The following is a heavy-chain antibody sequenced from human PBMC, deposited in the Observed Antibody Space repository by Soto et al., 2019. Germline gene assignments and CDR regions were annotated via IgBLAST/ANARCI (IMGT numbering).Heavy chain of an antibody. D-gene: IGHD4-4*01. CDR2: IIGSVGST. Sequence: GGSLRLSCAASGFTFSSYAMSWVRQAPGKGMEWVSAIIGSVGSTYYAYSVKGRFTISRDNSKNTLYLQMNSLRAEDTAVYYCAKDWSRDDYSNPREWYGMDVWGQGTTVTVSS. J-gene: IGHJ6*02. CDR3: AKDWSRDDYSNPREWYGMDV. CDR1: GFTFSSYA. V-gene: IGHV3-23*01.